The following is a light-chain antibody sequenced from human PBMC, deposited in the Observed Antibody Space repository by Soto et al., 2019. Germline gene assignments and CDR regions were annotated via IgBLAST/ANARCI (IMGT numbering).Light chain of an antibody. J-gene: IGLJ2*01. CDR3: QTGATGTL. V-gene: IGLV4-69*01. CDR1: SGHSSDA. CDR2: VNSDGSH. Sequence: QPVLTQSPSASAPLGASVKLTCTLSSGHSSDAIAWHQQQSEKGPRYLMYVNSDGSHSKGDGIPDRFSGSSSGTERYLTISSLQSEDEADYYCQTGATGTLFGGGTKLTVL.